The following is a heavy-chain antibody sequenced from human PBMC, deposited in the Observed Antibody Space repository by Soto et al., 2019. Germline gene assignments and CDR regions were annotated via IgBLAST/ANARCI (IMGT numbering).Heavy chain of an antibody. CDR2: IYSGGST. V-gene: IGHV3-53*01. J-gene: IGHJ6*02. CDR3: ARDKMTFSYYYYGMDV. Sequence: AGGSLRLSCAASGFTVSSNYMSWVRQAPGKGLEWVSVIYSGGSTYYADSVKGRFTISRDNSKNTLYLQMNSLRAEDTAVYYCARDKMTFSYYYYGMDVWGQGTTVTVSS. CDR1: GFTVSSNY. D-gene: IGHD2-21*02.